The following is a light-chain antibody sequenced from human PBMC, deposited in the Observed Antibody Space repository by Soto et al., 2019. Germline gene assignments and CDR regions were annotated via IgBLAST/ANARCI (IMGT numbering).Light chain of an antibody. CDR2: DAS. J-gene: IGKJ2*01. CDR1: QSVSRY. V-gene: IGKV3-11*01. Sequence: EIVLTQSPATLSLSPGERATLSCRASQSVSRYLAWYQQKPGQAPRLLIYDASNRATGIPARFSGSGFGTDFTLTISSLEPEDFAVYYCQQRSNWPSYTFGKGTQLESK. CDR3: QQRSNWPSYT.